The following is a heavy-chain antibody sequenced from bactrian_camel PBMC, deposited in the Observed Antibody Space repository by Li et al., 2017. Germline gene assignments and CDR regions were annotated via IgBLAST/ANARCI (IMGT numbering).Heavy chain of an antibody. J-gene: IGHJ6*01. CDR1: EYAGYRFRNYC. Sequence: HVQLVESGGGSVQAGGSLTLSCTASEYAGYRFRNYCMAWYRQAAGEELEGAATIDANGRTTYADSVKDRFTISKDNDNNTVYLQMRNMQREDTAMYYCAADPTDTYCTTLAGRADFGYWGQGTQVTDS. V-gene: IGHV3S53*01. CDR3: AADPTDTYCTTLAGRADFGY. CDR2: IDANGRT. D-gene: IGHD2*01.